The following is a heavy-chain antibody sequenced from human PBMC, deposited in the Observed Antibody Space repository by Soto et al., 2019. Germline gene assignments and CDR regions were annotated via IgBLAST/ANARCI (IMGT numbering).Heavy chain of an antibody. CDR3: ARAWGSPYYFDY. J-gene: IGHJ4*02. CDR1: GGTISSYA. D-gene: IGHD7-27*01. CDR2: IIPIFSTA. V-gene: IGHV1-69*12. Sequence: QVQLVQSGAEVKKPGSSVKVSCKASGGTISSYAISWVRQAPGQGLEWMGGIIPIFSTANYAQKFQGRVTITADESTSTAYMERSSLRSEDTAVYYCARAWGSPYYFDYWGQGTLVIVSS.